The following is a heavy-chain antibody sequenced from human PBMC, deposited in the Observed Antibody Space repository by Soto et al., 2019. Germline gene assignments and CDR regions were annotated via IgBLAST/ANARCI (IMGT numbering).Heavy chain of an antibody. V-gene: IGHV1-18*01. D-gene: IGHD2-15*01. CDR2: INPYNGNT. Sequence: QVQLVQSGAEVKKPGASVKVSCKASGFTFTIYGITWVRQAPGHGLEWMGWINPYNGNTNYAQKFQGRVTMTTDTSTSTGYMELRSLRSDDTAVYYCARVVAAAPVYYGMDVWGQGTTVTVSS. CDR3: ARVVAAAPVYYGMDV. J-gene: IGHJ6*02. CDR1: GFTFTIYG.